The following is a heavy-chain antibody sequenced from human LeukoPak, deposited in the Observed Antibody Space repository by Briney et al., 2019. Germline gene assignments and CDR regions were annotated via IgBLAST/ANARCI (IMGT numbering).Heavy chain of an antibody. CDR1: GYSFTCYW. D-gene: IGHD1-26*01. V-gene: IGHV5-10-1*01. CDR3: ARHFLGELPDMDV. J-gene: IGHJ6*02. Sequence: GASLKISCTGAGYSFTCYWSSWVREMPGKGLEWMGRIDPSASYTKYSPSFQVHVTISGDESISTAYLQWSSLKASDTAMYYCARHFLGELPDMDVWGQGTTVTVSS. CDR2: IDPSASYT.